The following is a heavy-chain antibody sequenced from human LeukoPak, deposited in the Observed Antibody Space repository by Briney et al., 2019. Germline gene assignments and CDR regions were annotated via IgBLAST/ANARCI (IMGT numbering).Heavy chain of an antibody. V-gene: IGHV3-21*01. CDR1: GFTFSSYS. CDR3: ARITADYYGSGSYLYLHYYYYYYMDV. Sequence: PGGSLRLSCAASGFTFSSYSMNWVRQAPGKGLEWVSSISSSSSYIYYADSVKGRFTISRDNAKNSLYLQMNSLRAEDTAVYYCARITADYYGSGSYLYLHYYYYYYMDVWGKGTTVTISS. D-gene: IGHD3-10*01. CDR2: ISSSSSYI. J-gene: IGHJ6*03.